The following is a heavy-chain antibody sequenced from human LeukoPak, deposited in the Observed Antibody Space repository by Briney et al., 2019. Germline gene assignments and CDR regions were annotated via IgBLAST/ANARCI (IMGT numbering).Heavy chain of an antibody. D-gene: IGHD2-15*01. CDR3: ARDRVVVVAGTPNGNWFDP. CDR1: GYSISSGYY. J-gene: IGHJ5*02. Sequence: PSETLSLTCAVSGYSISSGYYWGWIRQPPGKGLEWIGSIYHSGSTYYNPSLKSRVTISVDTSKNQFSLKLSSVTAADTAVYYCARDRVVVVAGTPNGNWFDPWGQGTLVTVSS. V-gene: IGHV4-38-2*02. CDR2: IYHSGST.